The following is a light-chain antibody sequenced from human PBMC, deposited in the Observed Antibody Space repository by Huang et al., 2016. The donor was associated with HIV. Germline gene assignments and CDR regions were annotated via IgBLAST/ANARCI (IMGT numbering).Light chain of an antibody. CDR3: HQYNNWLLS. CDR1: RSVSTN. J-gene: IGKJ4*01. V-gene: IGKV3-15*01. CDR2: GSS. Sequence: EIVMTQSPATLSVSPGERVTLSCRANRSVSTNLAWYQQRPGQAPRLLIYGSSTRAPGIPARVSCSGAGTDFSLTISSLQSEAFALYYCHQYNNWLLSFGGGTRVDI.